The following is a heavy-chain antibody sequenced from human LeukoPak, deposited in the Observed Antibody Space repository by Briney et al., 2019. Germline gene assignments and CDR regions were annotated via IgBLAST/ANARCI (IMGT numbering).Heavy chain of an antibody. CDR1: GFTFRNYW. Sequence: GGSLRLSCAASGFTFRNYWMSWVRQAPGKGLEWVANIKEDGSEKHYVDSVKGRFTISRDNSENSLYLQMNFLKTEDTAFYYCSKDLRTTITTSGFDSWGQGTLVTVSS. CDR3: SKDLRTTITTSGFDS. CDR2: IKEDGSEK. V-gene: IGHV3-7*03. J-gene: IGHJ4*02. D-gene: IGHD4-11*01.